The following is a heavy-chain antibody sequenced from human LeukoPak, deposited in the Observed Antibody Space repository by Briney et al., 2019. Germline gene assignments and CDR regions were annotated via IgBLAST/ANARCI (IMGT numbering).Heavy chain of an antibody. CDR2: IGPTGSDR. CDR3: ATETNGRHYDY. J-gene: IGHJ4*02. V-gene: IGHV3-21*06. CDR1: GLTFSTSG. D-gene: IGHD1-14*01. Sequence: PGGSLRLSCTASGLTFSTSGFNWVRQEPGKGLEWVASIGPTGSDRYHADSIKGRFTSSRGNANNFLYLQMNSLRAEDTAVYYCATETNGRHYDYWGQGTLLTVSS.